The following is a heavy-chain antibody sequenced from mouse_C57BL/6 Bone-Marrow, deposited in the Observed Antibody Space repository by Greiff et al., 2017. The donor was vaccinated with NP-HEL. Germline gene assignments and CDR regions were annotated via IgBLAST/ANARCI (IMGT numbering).Heavy chain of an antibody. CDR1: GYTFTSYW. CDR3: AGGYGNYAFAY. D-gene: IGHD2-1*01. CDR2: IEPSDSET. J-gene: IGHJ3*01. Sequence: QVQLKQPGAELVRPGSSVKLSCKASGYTFTSYWMHWVKQRPIQGLEWIGNIEPSDSETHYNQKFKDKATLTVDKSSSPAYMQLSSLTSADSAVYYCAGGYGNYAFAYWGQGTLVTVSA. V-gene: IGHV1-52*01.